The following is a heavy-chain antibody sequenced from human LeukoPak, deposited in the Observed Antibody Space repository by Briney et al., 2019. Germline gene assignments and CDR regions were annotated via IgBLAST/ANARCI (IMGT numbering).Heavy chain of an antibody. CDR3: ARGGGGSGYSGEFDY. Sequence: SETLSLTCAVYGGSFSGYYWSWIRQPPGKGLEWIGEINHSGSTYYNPSLKSRVTISVDTSKNQFSLKLSSVTAADTAVYYCARGGGGSGYSGEFDYWGQGTLVTVSS. CDR1: GGSFSGYY. V-gene: IGHV4-34*01. J-gene: IGHJ4*02. D-gene: IGHD3-22*01. CDR2: INHSGST.